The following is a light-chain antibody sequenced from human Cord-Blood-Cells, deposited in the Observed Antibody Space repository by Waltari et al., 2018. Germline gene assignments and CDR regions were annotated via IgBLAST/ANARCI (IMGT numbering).Light chain of an antibody. J-gene: IGKJ1*01. V-gene: IGKV1-39*01. Sequence: IQTTPSPSSLSASVVDRVTITCRASQSISSYVNWYQQKPGKATKLLIYAASSLQSGVPSRFSGSGSGTDFTLTISSLQPEDFATYYCQQSYSTPPTFGQGTKVEIK. CDR2: AAS. CDR1: QSISSY. CDR3: QQSYSTPPT.